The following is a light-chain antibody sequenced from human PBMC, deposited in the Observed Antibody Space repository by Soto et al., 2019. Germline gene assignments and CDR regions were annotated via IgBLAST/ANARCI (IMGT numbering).Light chain of an antibody. CDR3: SSYTSSTTLDYV. J-gene: IGLJ1*01. V-gene: IGLV2-14*01. CDR1: SSDVGGYNY. CDR2: DVS. Sequence: QSVLTQPASVSGSPGQSITISCTGTSSDVGGYNYVSWYQQHPGKAPKLMIYDVSNRPSGVSNRFSGSKSGNTASQTISGLQAEDEADYSCSSYTSSTTLDYVFGTGTKVTAL.